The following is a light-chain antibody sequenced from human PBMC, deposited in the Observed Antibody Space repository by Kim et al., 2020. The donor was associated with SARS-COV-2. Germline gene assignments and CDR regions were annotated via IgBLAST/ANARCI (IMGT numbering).Light chain of an antibody. Sequence: LSPGERATLSCMASQSININYLAWYQHKPGQAPRLLIFGATSRATGIPDRFSGSVSGTDFTLTISRLEPEDFAVYYCQQYRSSLHTFGQGTKLEI. CDR2: GAT. CDR3: QQYRSSLHT. CDR1: QSININY. J-gene: IGKJ2*01. V-gene: IGKV3-20*01.